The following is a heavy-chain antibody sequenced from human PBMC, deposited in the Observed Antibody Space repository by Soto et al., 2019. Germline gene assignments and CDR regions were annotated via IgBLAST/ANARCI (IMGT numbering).Heavy chain of an antibody. CDR3: AREGMGFGY. V-gene: IGHV3-53*01. D-gene: IGHD1-26*01. Sequence: PGGSLRLSCAASGFTVISYYMSWVRQAPGKGLEWVSVAYSTGSTYYADSVKGRFTISRDISKNMIYLQMDSLRAEDTAVYYCAREGMGFGYWGQGTLVTVSS. CDR1: GFTVISYY. J-gene: IGHJ4*02. CDR2: AYSTGST.